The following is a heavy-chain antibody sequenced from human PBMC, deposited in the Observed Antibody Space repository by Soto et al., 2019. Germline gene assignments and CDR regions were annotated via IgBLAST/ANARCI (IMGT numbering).Heavy chain of an antibody. D-gene: IGHD3-22*01. Sequence: GGSLRLSCAASGFTFSSYSMNWVRQAPGKGLEWVSSISSRSSYIYYADSVKGRFTISRDNSKNTLYLQMNSLRAEDTAVYYCAKGYYDSSGYPRSDYGMDVWGQGTTVTVSS. CDR2: ISSRSSYI. J-gene: IGHJ6*02. V-gene: IGHV3-21*04. CDR1: GFTFSSYS. CDR3: AKGYYDSSGYPRSDYGMDV.